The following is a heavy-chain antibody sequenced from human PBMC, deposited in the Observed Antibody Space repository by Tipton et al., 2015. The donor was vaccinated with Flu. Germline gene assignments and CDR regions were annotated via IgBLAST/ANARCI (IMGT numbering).Heavy chain of an antibody. J-gene: IGHJ4*02. CDR2: IIPISATT. CDR3: ARDTYSPGYGSPLYFDF. CDR1: GFSFSSYA. V-gene: IGHV1-69*18. Sequence: QVQLVQSGAEVKKPGSSVKVSCKASGFSFSSYAISWVRQAPGQGLEWVGRIIPISATTDYAQRFQGRVTITADESTGTAYMELNSLRSEDTAVYYCARDTYSPGYGSPLYFDFWGPGTLVTVSA. D-gene: IGHD5-18*01.